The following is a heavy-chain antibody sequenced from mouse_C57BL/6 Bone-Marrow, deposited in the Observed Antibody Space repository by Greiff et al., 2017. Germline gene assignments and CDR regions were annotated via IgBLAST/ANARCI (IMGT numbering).Heavy chain of an antibody. V-gene: IGHV1-82*01. D-gene: IGHD2-5*01. J-gene: IGHJ2*01. Sequence: QVQLQQSGPELVKPGASVKISCKASGYAFSSSWMNWVKQRPGKGLEWIGRIYPGDGDTNYNGKFKGKATLTADKSSSTAYMQLSSLTSEDSAVYFCARAAYYSNYGGGDYWGQGTTLTVSS. CDR3: ARAAYYSNYGGGDY. CDR2: IYPGDGDT. CDR1: GYAFSSSW.